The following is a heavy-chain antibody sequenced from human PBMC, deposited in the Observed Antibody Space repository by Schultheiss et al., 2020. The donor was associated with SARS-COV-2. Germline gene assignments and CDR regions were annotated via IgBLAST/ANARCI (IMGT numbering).Heavy chain of an antibody. Sequence: SQTLSLTCTVSGGSISSGGYYWSWIRQPPGKGLEWIGYIYYSGSTTYNPSLKSRVTLSLDTSQNQFSLRLSSVTAADTAVYYCASTHDYSNYPNWFDPWGQGTLVTVSS. V-gene: IGHV4-61*08. CDR3: ASTHDYSNYPNWFDP. D-gene: IGHD4-11*01. CDR2: IYYSGST. J-gene: IGHJ5*02. CDR1: GGSISSGGYY.